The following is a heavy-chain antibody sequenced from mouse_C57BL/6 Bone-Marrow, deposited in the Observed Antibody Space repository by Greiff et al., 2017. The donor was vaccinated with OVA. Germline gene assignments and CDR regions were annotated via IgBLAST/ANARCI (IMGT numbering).Heavy chain of an antibody. CDR2: ISDGGSYT. J-gene: IGHJ4*01. CDR1: GFTFSSYA. D-gene: IGHD1-1*01. CDR3: AVYDSNYYARDY. Sequence: EVKVVESGGGLVKPGGSLKLSCAASGFTFSSYAMSWVRQTPEKRLEWVATISDGGSYTYYPDNVKGRFTISRDNAKNNLSLQMSHLKSEDTAMYYCAVYDSNYYARDYWGQGTSVTVSS. V-gene: IGHV5-4*03.